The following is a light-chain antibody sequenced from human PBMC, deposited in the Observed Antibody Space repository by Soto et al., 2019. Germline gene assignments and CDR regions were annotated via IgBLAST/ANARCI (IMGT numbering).Light chain of an antibody. Sequence: EIVLTQSPGTLSLSPGERATLSCRASQSVSSSYLAWYQQKPGQTPRLLIYGASSRATSIPDRFSGSRSGTDFTITISRLEPEDFAVYYCQQYGSSSYTFGQGTKLEIK. CDR3: QQYGSSSYT. J-gene: IGKJ2*01. CDR1: QSVSSSY. V-gene: IGKV3-20*01. CDR2: GAS.